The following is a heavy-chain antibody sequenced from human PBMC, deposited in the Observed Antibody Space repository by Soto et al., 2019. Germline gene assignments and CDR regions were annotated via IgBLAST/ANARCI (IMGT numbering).Heavy chain of an antibody. CDR3: VYGDYVYYYGMDV. CDR1: GFTFSSYA. V-gene: IGHV3-64D*08. J-gene: IGHJ6*02. Sequence: GGSLRLSCSASGFTFSSYAMHWVRQAPGKVLEYVSAIISNGGSTYYADSVKGRFTISRDNSKNTLYLQMSSLRAEDTAVYYCVYGDYVYYYGMDVWGQGTTVTVSS. D-gene: IGHD4-17*01. CDR2: IISNGGST.